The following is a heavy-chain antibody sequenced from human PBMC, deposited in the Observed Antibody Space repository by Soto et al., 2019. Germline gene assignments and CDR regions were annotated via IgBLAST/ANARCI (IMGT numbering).Heavy chain of an antibody. CDR3: AREGRYYDFWSGYSHGMDV. CDR2: IIPIFGTA. D-gene: IGHD3-3*01. Sequence: QVQLVQSGAEVKKPGSSVKVSCKASGGTFSSYAISWVRQAPGQGLEWMGGIIPIFGTANYAQKFQGRVTITADESTSTAYMELSSLRSEDTAVYCCAREGRYYDFWSGYSHGMDVWGQGTTVTVSS. V-gene: IGHV1-69*01. CDR1: GGTFSSYA. J-gene: IGHJ6*02.